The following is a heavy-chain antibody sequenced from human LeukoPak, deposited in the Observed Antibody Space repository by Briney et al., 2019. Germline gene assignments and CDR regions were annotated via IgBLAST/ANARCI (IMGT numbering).Heavy chain of an antibody. CDR1: GGSFSGYY. CDR2: INHSGST. V-gene: IGHV4-34*01. CDR3: AREENSGAYFFY. D-gene: IGHD1-26*01. Sequence: PSETLSLTCAVYGGSFSGYYWSWIRQPPGKGLEWIGEINHSGSTNYNPSLKSRVTISVDTSKNQFSLKLTSVTAADTAVYYCAREENSGAYFFYWGQGTLVTVSS. J-gene: IGHJ4*02.